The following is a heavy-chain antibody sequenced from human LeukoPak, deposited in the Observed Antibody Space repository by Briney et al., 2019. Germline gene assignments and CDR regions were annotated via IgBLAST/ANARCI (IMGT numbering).Heavy chain of an antibody. V-gene: IGHV1-2*02. D-gene: IGHD5-12*01. CDR1: GYTLTDLS. CDR2: IHPNSGAT. J-gene: IGHJ4*02. CDR3: ARDMGRYSGYDYDY. Sequence: ASVKVSCKVSGYTLTDLSMHWVRQAPGQGLEWVGWIHPNSGATHYAQKFQGRLTMTRDTSISTAYMELTRLRSDDTAVYYCARDMGRYSGYDYDYWGQGTLVTASS.